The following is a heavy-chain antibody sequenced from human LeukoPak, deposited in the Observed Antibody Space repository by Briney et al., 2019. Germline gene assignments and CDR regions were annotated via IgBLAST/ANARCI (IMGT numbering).Heavy chain of an antibody. V-gene: IGHV4-59*12. J-gene: IGHJ4*02. CDR1: GDSFSTFY. Sequence: SETLSLTCTVSGDSFSTFYWSWIRQPPGKGLEWIGYFYYSVSTNYNTSLKSRVTLSVDASKNQFSLALRSVTAADTAVYYCARDHVSSSWPFDYWGQGTLVTVSS. D-gene: IGHD6-13*01. CDR2: FYYSVST. CDR3: ARDHVSSSWPFDY.